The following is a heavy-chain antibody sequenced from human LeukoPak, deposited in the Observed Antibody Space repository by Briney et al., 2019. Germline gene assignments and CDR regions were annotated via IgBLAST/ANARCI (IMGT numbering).Heavy chain of an antibody. V-gene: IGHV1-46*01. D-gene: IGHD3-9*01. CDR2: INPSGGST. Sequence: ASVKVSCKASGHTFTSYYMHWVRQAPGQGLEWMGIINPSGGSTSYAQKFQGRVTMTRDTSTSTVYMELSSLRSEDTAVYYCARGAAYYDILTGTPATGFDYWGQGTLVTVSS. J-gene: IGHJ4*02. CDR3: ARGAAYYDILTGTPATGFDY. CDR1: GHTFTSYY.